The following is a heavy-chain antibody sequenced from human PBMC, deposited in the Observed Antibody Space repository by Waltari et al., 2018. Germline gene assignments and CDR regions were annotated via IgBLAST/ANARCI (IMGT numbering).Heavy chain of an antibody. CDR3: ARGGNYDILTGYSHFDY. D-gene: IGHD3-9*01. J-gene: IGHJ4*02. Sequence: WSWVRQPPGKGLEWIGEIYHSGSTNYNPSLKSRVTISVDKSKNQFSLKLSSVTAADTAVYYCARGGNYDILTGYSHFDYWGQGTLVTVSS. V-gene: IGHV4-4*02. CDR2: IYHSGST.